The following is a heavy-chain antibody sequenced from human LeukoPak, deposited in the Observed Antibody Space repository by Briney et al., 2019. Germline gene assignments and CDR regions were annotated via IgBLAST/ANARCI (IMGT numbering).Heavy chain of an antibody. CDR3: ARDPISSNWPRGHWFDP. D-gene: IGHD6-13*01. CDR2: IDPNGGST. J-gene: IGHJ5*02. CDR1: GYPFTSYY. Sequence: ASVKVSCKASGYPFTSYYMNWVRQAPGQGLEWMGIIDPNGGSTTYAQRFQGRVSMTRDTSTSTVYMELTSLRSDDTAVYYCARDPISSNWPRGHWFDPWGQGTLATVSS. V-gene: IGHV1-46*01.